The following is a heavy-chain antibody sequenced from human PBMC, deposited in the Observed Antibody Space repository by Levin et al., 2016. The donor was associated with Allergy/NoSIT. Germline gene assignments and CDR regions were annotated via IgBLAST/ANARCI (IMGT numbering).Heavy chain of an antibody. J-gene: IGHJ4*02. D-gene: IGHD2-2*01. CDR3: AREPQGGVVVPAATDY. CDR2: ISYDGSNK. V-gene: IGHV3-30-3*01. CDR1: GFTFSSYA. Sequence: GESLKISCAASGFTFSSYAMHWVRQAPGKGLEWVAVISYDGSNKYYADSVKGRFTISRDNSKNTLYLQMNSLRAEDTAVYYCAREPQGGVVVPAATDYWGQGTLVTVSS.